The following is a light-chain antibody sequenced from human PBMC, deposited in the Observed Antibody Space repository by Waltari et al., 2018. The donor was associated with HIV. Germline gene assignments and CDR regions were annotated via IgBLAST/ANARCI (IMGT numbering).Light chain of an antibody. CDR2: AAS. CDR3: QKYNSAPQT. V-gene: IGKV1-27*01. CDR1: QAISNY. J-gene: IGKJ1*01. Sequence: DIWMTQSPSTLSASVGARVTITCQASQAISNYLAWDQKKPGKVPKLRIYAASTVQTGVPCRFSGTGSETDFTLTISSLQPEDVATYCCQKYNSAPQTFVQGTKVEIK.